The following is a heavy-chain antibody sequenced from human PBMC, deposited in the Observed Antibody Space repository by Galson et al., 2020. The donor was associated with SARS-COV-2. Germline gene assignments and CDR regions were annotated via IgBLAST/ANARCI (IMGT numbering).Heavy chain of an antibody. V-gene: IGHV2-70*17. Sequence: SGPTLVKPTQTLTLTCTFSGFSLSTSGMCVSWIRQPPGKALEWLARIDWDDDKFYSTSLKTRLTISKDTSKNQVVLTMTNMDPVDTATCYCARATYDYIWGSYRGFDYWGQGTLVTVSS. J-gene: IGHJ4*02. D-gene: IGHD3-16*02. CDR1: GFSLSTSGMC. CDR2: IDWDDDK. CDR3: ARATYDYIWGSYRGFDY.